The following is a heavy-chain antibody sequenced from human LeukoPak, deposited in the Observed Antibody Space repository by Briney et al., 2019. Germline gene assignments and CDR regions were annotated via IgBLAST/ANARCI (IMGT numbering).Heavy chain of an antibody. J-gene: IGHJ4*02. CDR2: ISYDGSNK. D-gene: IGHD4-23*01. V-gene: IGHV3-30*18. Sequence: GGSLRLSCAASGFTFSNYGMHWVRQAPGKGLEWVAVISYDGSNKYYADSVKGRFTISRDNSKNTRYLQMNSLRAEDTAVYYCAKDLGDYDGNSDLNYWGQGTLVTVSS. CDR1: GFTFSNYG. CDR3: AKDLGDYDGNSDLNY.